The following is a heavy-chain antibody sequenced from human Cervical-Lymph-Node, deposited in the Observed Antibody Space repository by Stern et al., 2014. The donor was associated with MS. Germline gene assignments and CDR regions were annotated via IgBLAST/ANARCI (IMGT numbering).Heavy chain of an antibody. CDR2: VWYEGTKT. V-gene: IGHV3-33*01. Sequence: VQLVESGGGVVQPGGSLRLSCVASGVTFSNYGMHWVRQAPGKGLEWVAVVWYEGTKTYHAGSVKGRFTMSREDSKKTLYLQMNSLSVEDTAIYYCARDRSSGWTSEFEYWGRGPLVTVS. CDR1: GVTFSNYG. CDR3: ARDRSSGWTSEFEY. D-gene: IGHD6-19*01. J-gene: IGHJ4*02.